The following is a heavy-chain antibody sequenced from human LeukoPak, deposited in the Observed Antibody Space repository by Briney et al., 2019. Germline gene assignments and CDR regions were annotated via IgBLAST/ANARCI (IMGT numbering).Heavy chain of an antibody. CDR2: IYYSGST. Sequence: SETLSLTCTVSGGSMNNNKWWSWVRQPPGKGLDWIGEIYYSGSTNYNLSLKSRVTISVDRSKNQFSLELTSVTAADTAVYCAARNTGSFDIWGQGTMVTVSS. CDR3: ARNTGSFDI. CDR1: GGSMNNNKW. V-gene: IGHV4-4*02. D-gene: IGHD4-11*01. J-gene: IGHJ3*02.